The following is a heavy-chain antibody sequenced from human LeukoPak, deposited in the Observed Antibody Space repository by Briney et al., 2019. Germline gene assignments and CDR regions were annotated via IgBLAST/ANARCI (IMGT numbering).Heavy chain of an antibody. D-gene: IGHD4-17*01. J-gene: IGHJ6*02. V-gene: IGHV4-34*01. CDR1: GGSFSGYY. CDR2: INHSGST. CDR3: ARGRHTVTTSYYYYGMDV. Sequence: PSETLSLTCAVYGGSFSGYYWSWIRQPPGKGLEWIGEINHSGSTNYNPSLKSRATISVDTSKNQFSLKLSSVTAADTAVYYCARGRHTVTTSYYYYGMDVWGQGTTVTVSS.